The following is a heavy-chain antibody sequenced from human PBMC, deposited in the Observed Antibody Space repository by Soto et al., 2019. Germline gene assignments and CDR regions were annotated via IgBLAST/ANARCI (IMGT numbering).Heavy chain of an antibody. V-gene: IGHV4-30-2*01. J-gene: IGHJ4*02. CDR1: GGSISSGGYS. Sequence: QLQLQESGSGLVKPSQTLSLTCAVSGGSISSGGYSWSWIRQPPGKGLEWIGYIYYSGSTYYNPCLKSRVTMSVDGSKTQYSLKLSSVTAADTAVYACARVPDYWGQGTLVTVSS. CDR3: ARVPDY. D-gene: IGHD2-2*01. CDR2: IYYSGST.